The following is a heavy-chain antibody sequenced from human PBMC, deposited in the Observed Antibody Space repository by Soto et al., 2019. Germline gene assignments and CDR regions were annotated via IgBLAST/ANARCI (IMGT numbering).Heavy chain of an antibody. CDR2: LNANSGDT. J-gene: IGHJ5*02. D-gene: IGHD6-13*01. V-gene: IGHV1-2*02. CDR3: ARSGRQQLERRNWFDL. Sequence: ASVKVSCKASGYSFTGNFLHWVRQAPGQGLEWMGWLNANSGDTNCVQKFQGRITMTRDTSISTAYMELSGLRSDDTAVYNCARSGRQQLERRNWFDLWGQGTLVTVSS. CDR1: GYSFTGNF.